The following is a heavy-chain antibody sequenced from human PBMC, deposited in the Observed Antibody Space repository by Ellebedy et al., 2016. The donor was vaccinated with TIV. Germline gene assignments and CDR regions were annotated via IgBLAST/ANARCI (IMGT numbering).Heavy chain of an antibody. V-gene: IGHV1-3*01. D-gene: IGHD6-19*01. CDR3: ARDPESDSWAVADY. CDR2: INAGNGNT. Sequence: ASVKVSXKASRYTFTSYAMHWVRQAPGQRLEWMGWINAGNGNTKYSQKFQGRVTITRDTSASTAYMELSSLRSEDTAVYYCARDPESDSWAVADYWGQGTLVTVSS. CDR1: RYTFTSYA. J-gene: IGHJ4*02.